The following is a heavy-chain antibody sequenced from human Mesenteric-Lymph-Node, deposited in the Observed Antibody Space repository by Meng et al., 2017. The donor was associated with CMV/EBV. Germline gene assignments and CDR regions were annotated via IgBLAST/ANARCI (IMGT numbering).Heavy chain of an antibody. D-gene: IGHD3-10*01. CDR1: GFTFSAFS. V-gene: IGHV3-23*01. CDR2: ITPGGGT. CDR3: AKDQSGWGWFDS. Sequence: GGSLRLSCATSGFTFSAFSMIWVRQAPGKGLEWVSRITPGGGTDYADSVKGRFTISRDNSKNTLYLQMNSLRAEDTAVYYCAKDQSGWGWFDSWGQGTQVTVSS. J-gene: IGHJ5*01.